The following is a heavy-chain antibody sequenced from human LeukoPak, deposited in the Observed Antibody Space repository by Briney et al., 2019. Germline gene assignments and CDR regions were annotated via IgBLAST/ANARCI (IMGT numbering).Heavy chain of an antibody. D-gene: IGHD6-13*01. CDR2: INPSGGST. Sequence: ASVKVSCKASGYTFTSYYMHWVRQAPGQGLEWMGIINPSGGSTSYAQKFQGRVTMTRDTSTSTVYMELSSLRSEDTAVYYCARGLGEIAAAGRPWDYWGQGTLVTVSS. J-gene: IGHJ4*02. CDR3: ARGLGEIAAAGRPWDY. V-gene: IGHV1-46*01. CDR1: GYTFTSYY.